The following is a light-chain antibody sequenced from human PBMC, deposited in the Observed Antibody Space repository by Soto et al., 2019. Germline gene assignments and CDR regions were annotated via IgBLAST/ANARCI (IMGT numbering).Light chain of an antibody. Sequence: EIILTQSPATLSVSPGERPTLSWRASQSISSNLAWYQQKPGQIPRPLIYGASSRAAGIPARFSGSGSGTEFILTVSSLQSEDFAVYYCQQYNDWPPITFGQGTRLEI. J-gene: IGKJ5*01. V-gene: IGKV3-15*01. CDR3: QQYNDWPPIT. CDR2: GAS. CDR1: QSISSN.